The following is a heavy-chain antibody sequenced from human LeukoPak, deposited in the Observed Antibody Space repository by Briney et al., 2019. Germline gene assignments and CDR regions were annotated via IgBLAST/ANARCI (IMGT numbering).Heavy chain of an antibody. CDR2: INHSGST. V-gene: IGHV4-34*01. Sequence: SETLSLTCAVYGGSFSGYYWSWIRQPPGKGLEWIGEINHSGSTNYNPSLKSRVTISVDTSKNQFSLKLSSVTAADTAVYYCARGRGSSWFHFDYWGQGTLVTVSS. CDR1: GGSFSGYY. D-gene: IGHD6-13*01. CDR3: ARGRGSSWFHFDY. J-gene: IGHJ4*02.